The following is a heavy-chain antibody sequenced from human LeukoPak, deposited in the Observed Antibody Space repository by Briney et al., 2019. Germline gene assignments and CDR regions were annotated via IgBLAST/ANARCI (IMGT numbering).Heavy chain of an antibody. Sequence: GSSVKVSCKASGGTFSSYAISWVRQAPGQGLEWMGRIIPILGIANYAQKFQGRVTITADKSTSTAYMELSSLRSEDTAVYYCAREPWGDGYNYSDYWGQGTLVTVSS. CDR2: IIPILGIA. CDR3: AREPWGDGYNYSDY. CDR1: GGTFSSYA. V-gene: IGHV1-69*04. D-gene: IGHD5-24*01. J-gene: IGHJ4*02.